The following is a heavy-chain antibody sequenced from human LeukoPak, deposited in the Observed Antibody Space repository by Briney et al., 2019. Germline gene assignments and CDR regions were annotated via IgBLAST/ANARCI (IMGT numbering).Heavy chain of an antibody. CDR3: ARSRPWSEETDAFDI. CDR2: INPNSGGT. D-gene: IGHD2-8*01. V-gene: IGHV1-2*02. J-gene: IGHJ3*02. CDR1: GYTFTGYY. Sequence: ASVKVSCKASGYTFTGYYMHWVRQAPGQGLEWMGWINPNSGGTNYAQKFQGRVTMTRDTSISTAYMELSRLRSDDTAVYYCARSRPWSEETDAFDIWGQGTMVTVSS.